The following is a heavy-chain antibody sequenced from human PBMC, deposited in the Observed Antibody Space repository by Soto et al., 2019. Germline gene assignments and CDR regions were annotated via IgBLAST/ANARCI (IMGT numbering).Heavy chain of an antibody. CDR3: ARHQQQLTKTYYYGMDV. V-gene: IGHV4-39*01. D-gene: IGHD6-13*01. J-gene: IGHJ6*02. CDR1: GGSISSSSYY. CDR2: IYYSGST. Sequence: SETMSLTCTVSGGSISSSSYYWGWIRKPPGKGLEWIGSIYYSGSTYYNPSLKSRVTISVDTSKNQFSLKLSSVTAADTAVYYCARHQQQLTKTYYYGMDVWGQGTTVTVSS.